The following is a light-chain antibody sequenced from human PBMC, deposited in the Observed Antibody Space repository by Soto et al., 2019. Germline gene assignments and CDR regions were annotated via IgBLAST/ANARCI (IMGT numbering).Light chain of an antibody. V-gene: IGLV2-8*01. Sequence: QSALTQPPSASGSPGQSVTISCTGASSDVGGYNFVSWYQHHPGKAPKVIIYEVSKRPSGVPDRFSGSKSGNTASLTVSGLQAEDEAVYYCSSFAGSRNVNVFGGGTKLTGL. CDR1: SSDVGGYNF. CDR3: SSFAGSRNVNV. J-gene: IGLJ2*01. CDR2: EVS.